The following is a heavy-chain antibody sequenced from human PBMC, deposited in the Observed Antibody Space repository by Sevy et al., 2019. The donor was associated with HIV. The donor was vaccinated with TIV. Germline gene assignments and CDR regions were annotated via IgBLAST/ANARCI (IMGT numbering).Heavy chain of an antibody. CDR2: FSYSGSA. CDR3: ARLHPGEEAGGWFDP. D-gene: IGHD3-16*01. Sequence: SETLSLTCTVSGDSIISSHYSWGWIRQPPGKGLEWIGTFSYSGSAYYSPSLKSRVTISVDTSTNHFSLKLTSVTAADPSVYYCARLHPGEEAGGWFDPWGQGPLVTVSS. CDR1: GDSIISSHYS. J-gene: IGHJ5*02. V-gene: IGHV4-39*02.